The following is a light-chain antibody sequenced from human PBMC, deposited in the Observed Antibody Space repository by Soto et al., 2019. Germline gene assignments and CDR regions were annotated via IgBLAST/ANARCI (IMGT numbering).Light chain of an antibody. CDR3: SSYAGSYYV. V-gene: IGLV2-23*02. Sequence: QSALTQPASVSGSPGQSITVSCTGTSSDVGSYNLVSWYQQHPGQAPKLMIYEVTKRPSGASDRFSGSKSGNTASLTISGLQADDEADYYCSSYAGSYYVFGTGTKLTVL. J-gene: IGLJ1*01. CDR2: EVT. CDR1: SSDVGSYNL.